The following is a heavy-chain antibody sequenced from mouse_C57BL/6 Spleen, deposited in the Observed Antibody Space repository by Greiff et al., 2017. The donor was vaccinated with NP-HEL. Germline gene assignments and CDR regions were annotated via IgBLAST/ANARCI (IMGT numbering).Heavy chain of an antibody. D-gene: IGHD1-1*01. CDR3: AITSMDYGSSFSLFDY. J-gene: IGHJ2*01. Sequence: QVQLQQPGAELVKPWASVKVSCKASGYTFTSYWMHWVKQRPGQGLEWIGRIHPSDSDTNYNQKFKGKATLTVDKSSSTAYMQLSSLTAEDSAVYYCAITSMDYGSSFSLFDYWGQGTTLTVSS. V-gene: IGHV1-74*01. CDR2: IHPSDSDT. CDR1: GYTFTSYW.